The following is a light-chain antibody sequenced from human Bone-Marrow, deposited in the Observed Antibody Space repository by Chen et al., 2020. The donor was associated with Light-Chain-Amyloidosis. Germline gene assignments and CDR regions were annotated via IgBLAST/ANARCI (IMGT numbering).Light chain of an antibody. CDR1: NIGSTI. CDR2: DDS. CDR3: QVWDRSSDRPV. Sequence: SYVLTQPSSVSVAPGQTATLACGGNNIGSTIVHWYQQTPGQAPLLVVYDDSDRPSGIPERLSGSNSGNTATLTISRVEAGDEADYYCQVWDRSSDRPVLGGGTKLTVL. J-gene: IGLJ3*02. V-gene: IGLV3-21*02.